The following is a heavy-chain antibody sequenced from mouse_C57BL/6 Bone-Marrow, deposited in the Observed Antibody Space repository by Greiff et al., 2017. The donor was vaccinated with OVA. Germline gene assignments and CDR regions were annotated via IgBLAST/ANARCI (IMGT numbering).Heavy chain of an antibody. CDR3: ARGPLWFAY. V-gene: IGHV1-76*01. CDR1: GYTFTDYY. Sequence: QVQLQQSGAELVRPGASVKLSCKASGYTFTDYYINWVKQRPGQGLEWIARIYPGSGNTYYNEKFKGKATLTAEKSSSTAYMQLSSLTSEDSAVYFCARGPLWFAYWGQGTLVTVSA. CDR2: IYPGSGNT. J-gene: IGHJ3*01.